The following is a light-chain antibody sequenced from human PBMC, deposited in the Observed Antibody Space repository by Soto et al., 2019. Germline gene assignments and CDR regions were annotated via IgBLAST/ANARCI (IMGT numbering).Light chain of an antibody. CDR3: QVYDRSPL. V-gene: IGKV3-20*01. J-gene: IGKJ4*01. CDR2: DAS. CDR1: QSVGSNY. Sequence: EIVLTQSPDTLSLSPGERATLSCRASQSVGSNYLAWYQQQPGQAPRLLMYDASGRASGIPDRFSGSGSGTDFTLTISRLEPEDFAVYYCQVYDRSPLFGGGTKVEI.